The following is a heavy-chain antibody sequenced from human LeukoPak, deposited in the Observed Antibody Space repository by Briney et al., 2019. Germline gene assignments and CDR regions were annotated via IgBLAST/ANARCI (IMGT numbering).Heavy chain of an antibody. Sequence: SETLSLTCAVSGGSISSSNWWSWVRQPPGKGLEWIGYIYYSGSTNYKPSLKSRVTISVDTSKNQFSLKLSSVTAAHTPVYNCSRGGYYGSGNDFRFDPWGEGTLVTVSS. CDR3: SRGGYYGSGNDFRFDP. CDR1: GGSISSSNW. V-gene: IGHV4-4*02. J-gene: IGHJ5*02. CDR2: IYYSGST. D-gene: IGHD3-10*01.